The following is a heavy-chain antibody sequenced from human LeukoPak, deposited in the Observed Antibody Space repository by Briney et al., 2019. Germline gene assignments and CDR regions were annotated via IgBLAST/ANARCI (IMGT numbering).Heavy chain of an antibody. CDR3: AKDLGGGYGIFDY. CDR1: GFTFSSYG. D-gene: IGHD5-12*01. J-gene: IGHJ4*02. CDR2: IWYDGSNK. Sequence: GRSLRLSCTASGFTFSSYGMHWVRPAPGKGLEWVAVIWYDGSNKYYADSVKGRFTISRDNSKNTLYLQMNSLRAEDTAVYYCAKDLGGGYGIFDYWGQGTLVTVSS. V-gene: IGHV3-33*06.